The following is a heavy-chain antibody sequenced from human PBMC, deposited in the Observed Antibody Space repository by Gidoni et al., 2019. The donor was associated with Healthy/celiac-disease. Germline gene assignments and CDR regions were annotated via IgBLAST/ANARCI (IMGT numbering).Heavy chain of an antibody. D-gene: IGHD3-10*01. V-gene: IGHV3-23*01. Sequence: VRQAPGKGLEWVSAISGSGGSTYYADSVKGRFTISRDNSKNTLYLQMNSLRAEDTAVYYCAKVRITMVRGEGALHAFDIWGQGTMVTVSS. CDR3: AKVRITMVRGEGALHAFDI. CDR2: ISGSGGST. J-gene: IGHJ3*02.